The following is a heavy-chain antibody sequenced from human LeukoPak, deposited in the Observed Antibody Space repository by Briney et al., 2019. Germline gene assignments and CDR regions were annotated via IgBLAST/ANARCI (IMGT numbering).Heavy chain of an antibody. CDR3: AKDIGGGSYGPFDY. V-gene: IGHV3-11*01. D-gene: IGHD1-26*01. CDR2: ISSSGSTI. CDR1: GFTFSDYY. J-gene: IGHJ4*02. Sequence: AGGSLRLSCAASGFTFSDYYMSWIRQAPGKGLEWVSYISSSGSTIYYADSVKGRFTISRDNAKNSLYLQMNSLRAEDTALYYCAKDIGGGSYGPFDYWGQGTLVTVSS.